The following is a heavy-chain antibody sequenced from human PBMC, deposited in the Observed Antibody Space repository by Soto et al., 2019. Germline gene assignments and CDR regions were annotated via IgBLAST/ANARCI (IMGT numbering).Heavy chain of an antibody. CDR1: GYTFARYA. CDR3: ARDRSTRDTGLTGMDV. V-gene: IGHV1-18*01. D-gene: IGHD1-1*01. CDR2: ISASNNNI. Sequence: QIQVVQSGPEVREPAASVEVSCKASGYTFARYAFSWVRQAPGQGPEWMGWISASNNNIHYAQKFEGRVTMFTDTSTNTAYMQLRSLTSDDTAFYYCARDRSTRDTGLTGMDVWGQGTSVTVSS. J-gene: IGHJ6*02.